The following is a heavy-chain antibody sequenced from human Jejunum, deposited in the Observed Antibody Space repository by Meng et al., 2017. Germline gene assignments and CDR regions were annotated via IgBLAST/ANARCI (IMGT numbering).Heavy chain of an antibody. J-gene: IGHJ4*02. D-gene: IGHD2-15*01. V-gene: IGHV1-18*01. CDR2: ISAYNGNT. Sequence: QVQLVQSGAEGKKPGAPVKVSCKTSGYTFTSSGISWVRQAPGQGLEWMGWISAYNGNTNYAQKFQGRVTMTTDTSTSTAYMELRSLRSDDTAVYYCTILSHCTGGTCYPYNYWGQGTLVTVSS. CDR1: GYTFTSSG. CDR3: TILSHCTGGTCYPYNY.